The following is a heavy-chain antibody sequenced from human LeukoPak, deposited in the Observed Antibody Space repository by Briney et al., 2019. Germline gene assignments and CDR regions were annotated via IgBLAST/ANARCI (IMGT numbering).Heavy chain of an antibody. J-gene: IGHJ6*02. Sequence: PGGSLRLSCAASGFTFSNAWMSWVRQAPVKGLEWVGRIKSKTDGGTTDYAAPVKGRFTISRDDSKNTLYLQMNSLKTEDTAVYYCTTGGFGELFHYYYGMDVWGQGTTVTVSS. V-gene: IGHV3-15*01. CDR3: TTGGFGELFHYYYGMDV. CDR2: IKSKTDGGTT. CDR1: GFTFSNAW. D-gene: IGHD3-10*01.